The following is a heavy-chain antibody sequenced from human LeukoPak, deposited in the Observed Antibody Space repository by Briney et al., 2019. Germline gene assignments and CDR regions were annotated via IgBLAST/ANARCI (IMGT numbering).Heavy chain of an antibody. J-gene: IGHJ6*03. CDR3: ARGIAAAGRPNYYYYYMDV. Sequence: ASVKVSCKASGYTFTGYYMHWVRQAPGQGLEWMGWINPNSGGTNYAQKFQGRVTMTRDTSISTAYMELSRLRSDDTAVYYCARGIAAAGRPNYYYYYMDVWGKGTTVTVSS. D-gene: IGHD6-13*01. CDR1: GYTFTGYY. V-gene: IGHV1-2*02. CDR2: INPNSGGT.